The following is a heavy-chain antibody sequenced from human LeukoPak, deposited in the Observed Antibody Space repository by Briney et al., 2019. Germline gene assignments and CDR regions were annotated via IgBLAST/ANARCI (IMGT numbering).Heavy chain of an antibody. CDR3: AKEPYYYGSGSYYKHPYYFDY. CDR2: ISSSGSTI. V-gene: IGHV3-11*04. J-gene: IGHJ4*02. D-gene: IGHD3-10*01. CDR1: GFTFSDYY. Sequence: GGSLRLSCAASGFTFSDYYMSWIRQAPGKGLEWVSYISSSGSTIYYADSVKGRFTISRDNSKNTLYLQMNSLRAEDTAVYYCAKEPYYYGSGSYYKHPYYFDYWGQGTLVTVSS.